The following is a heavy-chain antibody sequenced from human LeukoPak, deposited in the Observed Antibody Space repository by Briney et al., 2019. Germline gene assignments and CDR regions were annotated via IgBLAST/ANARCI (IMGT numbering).Heavy chain of an antibody. D-gene: IGHD4-23*01. CDR1: GFTVSSTY. Sequence: GGSLRLSCTASGFTVSSTYVSWVRQAPGKGLEWVSIIYSDGTTCYADSVKGRFTISRDNSKNTVYLQVNSLRAEDTAKYYCARVIRTGNSGFSFDYWGQGTLVTVSS. J-gene: IGHJ4*02. CDR2: IYSDGTT. CDR3: ARVIRTGNSGFSFDY. V-gene: IGHV3-53*01.